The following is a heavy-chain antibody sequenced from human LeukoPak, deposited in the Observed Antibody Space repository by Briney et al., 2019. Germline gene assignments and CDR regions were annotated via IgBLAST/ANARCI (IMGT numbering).Heavy chain of an antibody. D-gene: IGHD2-2*01. CDR2: IIPIFGTA. V-gene: IGHV1-69*05. J-gene: IGHJ5*02. Sequence: SVKVSCKASGGTFSSYAISWVRQAPGQGLEWMGGIIPIFGTANYAQKFQGRVTITTDESTSTAYMELSSLRSEDTAVYYCARGLVPAATENWFDPWGQGTLVTVSS. CDR3: ARGLVPAATENWFDP. CDR1: GGTFSSYA.